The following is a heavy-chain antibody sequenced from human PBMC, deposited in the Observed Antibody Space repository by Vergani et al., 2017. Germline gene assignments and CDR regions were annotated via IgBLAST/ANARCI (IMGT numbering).Heavy chain of an antibody. Sequence: QLQLQESGPGLVKPSETLSLTCTVSGGSISSSSYYWGWIRQPPGKGLEWIGSIYYSGSTYYNPSLKSRVTISVDTSKNQLSLKLGSVTAADTAVYYCARQTPYYYGSGSYYTPIGRYYYMDVWGKGTTVTVSS. D-gene: IGHD3-10*01. CDR2: IYYSGST. V-gene: IGHV4-39*01. CDR1: GGSISSSSYY. CDR3: ARQTPYYYGSGSYYTPIGRYYYMDV. J-gene: IGHJ6*03.